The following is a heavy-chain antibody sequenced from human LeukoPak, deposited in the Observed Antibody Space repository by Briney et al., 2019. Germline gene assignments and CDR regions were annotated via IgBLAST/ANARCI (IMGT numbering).Heavy chain of an antibody. Sequence: QPGRSLRLSCAASGFTFSSYGMHWVRQAPGKGLEWVAVISYDGSNKYYADSVKGRFTISRDNSKNTLYLQMNSLRAEDTAVYYCARDWPLGEWLLWRVDYYYGMDVWGQGTTVTVSS. CDR1: GFTFSSYG. J-gene: IGHJ6*02. V-gene: IGHV3-30*03. D-gene: IGHD3-3*01. CDR3: ARDWPLGEWLLWRVDYYYGMDV. CDR2: ISYDGSNK.